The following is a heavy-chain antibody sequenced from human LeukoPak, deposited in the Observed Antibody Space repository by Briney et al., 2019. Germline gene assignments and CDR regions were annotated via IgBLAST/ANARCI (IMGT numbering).Heavy chain of an antibody. CDR1: GGSISSGGHY. D-gene: IGHD3-3*01. J-gene: IGHJ6*02. V-gene: IGHV4-61*08. Sequence: PSETLSLTCTVSGGSISSGGHYWSWIRQPPGKGLEWIGYIYYSGSTTYTPSLKSRVTISLDTSKNQFSLKLSSVTAADTAVYYCARFKYDFWSGSRSYYFYGMDVWGQGTTVTVSS. CDR3: ARFKYDFWSGSRSYYFYGMDV. CDR2: IYYSGST.